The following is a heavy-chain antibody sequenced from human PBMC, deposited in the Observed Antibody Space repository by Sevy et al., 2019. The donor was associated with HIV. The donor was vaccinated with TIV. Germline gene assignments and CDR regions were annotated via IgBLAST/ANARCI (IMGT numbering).Heavy chain of an antibody. J-gene: IGHJ4*02. V-gene: IGHV1-24*01. Sequence: ASVKVSCKVSGYTLTQLSMHWVRQTPGKGLEWMGRFDPEDGRTIYAQKFQGRVTMTEDTSTDTAYLELSSLRSEDTAVCYCATTREYYSDNSGYLDYWGRGTLVTVSS. CDR1: GYTLTQLS. D-gene: IGHD3-22*01. CDR2: FDPEDGRT. CDR3: ATTREYYSDNSGYLDY.